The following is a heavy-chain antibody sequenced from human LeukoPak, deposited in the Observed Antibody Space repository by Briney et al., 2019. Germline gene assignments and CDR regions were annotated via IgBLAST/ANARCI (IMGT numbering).Heavy chain of an antibody. CDR3: ARVAKERVGGVYYFDY. Sequence: GGSLRLSCAASGFTFSDYDMHWVRQATGKGLEWVSAIGTAGGTYYTGSVKARFTISRENAKNSLYLQMNSLRAGDTAVYYCARVAKERVGGVYYFDYWGQGTLVTVSS. V-gene: IGHV3-13*01. J-gene: IGHJ4*02. CDR1: GFTFSDYD. D-gene: IGHD1-1*01. CDR2: IGTAGGT.